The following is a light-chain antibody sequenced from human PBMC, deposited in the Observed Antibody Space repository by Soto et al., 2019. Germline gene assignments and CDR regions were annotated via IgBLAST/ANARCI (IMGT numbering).Light chain of an antibody. Sequence: QSALTQPASVSGSPGQSITISCTGTSSEVGSYNLVSWYQQHPGKAPKLMIYEGSKRPSGVSNRFSGSKSGNTASLTISGLQDEDEADYYCCSYAGSSTYVVFGGGTQLTVL. V-gene: IGLV2-23*01. CDR1: SSEVGSYNL. J-gene: IGLJ2*01. CDR3: CSYAGSSTYVV. CDR2: EGS.